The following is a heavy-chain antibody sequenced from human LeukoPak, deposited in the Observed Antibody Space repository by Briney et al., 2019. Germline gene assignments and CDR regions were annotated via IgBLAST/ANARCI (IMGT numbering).Heavy chain of an antibody. V-gene: IGHV3-21*01. J-gene: IGHJ4*02. D-gene: IGHD3-22*01. CDR3: ARDKVAGDYYDSSGYIDY. CDR1: GFTFSSYS. Sequence: PGGSLRLSCAASGFTFSSYSMSWVRQAPGEGLEWVSSISSSSSYIYYADSVKGRFPISRDNAKNSLYLQMNSLRAEDTAVSYCARDKVAGDYYDSSGYIDYWGQGTLVTVSS. CDR2: ISSSSSYI.